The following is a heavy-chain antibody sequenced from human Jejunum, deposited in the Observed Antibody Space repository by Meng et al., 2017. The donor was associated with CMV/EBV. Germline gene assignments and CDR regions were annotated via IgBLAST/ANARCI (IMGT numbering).Heavy chain of an antibody. CDR2: IRYDLATK. CDR1: GFSFSSFG. CDR3: AKQGDPSAYFFDF. Sequence: SGFSFSSFGMHWVRQAPGKGLEWVAYIRYDLATKYYVDSVKGRFTNSRDNSRNSVSLQMNSLRDDDTAIYYCAKQGDPSAYFFDFWGEGTMVTVSS. V-gene: IGHV3-30*02. J-gene: IGHJ4*02. D-gene: IGHD3-10*01.